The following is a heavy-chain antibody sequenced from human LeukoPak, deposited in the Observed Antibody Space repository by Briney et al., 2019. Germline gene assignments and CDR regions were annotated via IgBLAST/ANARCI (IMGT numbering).Heavy chain of an antibody. J-gene: IGHJ3*02. V-gene: IGHV3-74*01. CDR1: GFTFSSYW. D-gene: IGHD3-3*01. CDR3: ARGPTIFEVYGEGAFDI. Sequence: GGSLRLSCAASGFTFSSYWMHWVCQAPGKGLVWVSRINSDGSSTSYADSVKGRFTISRDNAKNTLYLQMNSLRAEDTAVYYCARGPTIFEVYGEGAFDIWGQGTMVTVSS. CDR2: INSDGSST.